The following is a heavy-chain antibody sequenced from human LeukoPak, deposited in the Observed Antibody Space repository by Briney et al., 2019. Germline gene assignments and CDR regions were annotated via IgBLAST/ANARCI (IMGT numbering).Heavy chain of an antibody. V-gene: IGHV3-7*05. CDR3: VMDMDV. CDR1: GFIFSSYW. CDR2: IKEDGSAK. J-gene: IGHJ6*02. Sequence: GGSLRLSCAASGFIFSSYWMNWVRQAPGKGLEWVANIKEDGSAKYYVDSVKGRFTISRDNAKNSLYLQMNSLRAEDTAVFYCVMDMDVWGQGTTVTVSS.